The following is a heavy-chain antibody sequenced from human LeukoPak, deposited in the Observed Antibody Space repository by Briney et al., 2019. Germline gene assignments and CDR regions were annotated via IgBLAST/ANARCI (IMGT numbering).Heavy chain of an antibody. CDR2: ISTTSSYI. CDR3: ARGVAQGYCSGGSCYGGYYYFDY. J-gene: IGHJ4*02. D-gene: IGHD2-15*01. Sequence: SGGSLRLSCAASGFTLSSYGMSWVRQAPGKGLEWVSSISTTSSYIYYADSVKGRFTISRDNAKNSLYLQMNSLRAEDTAVYYCARGVAQGYCSGGSCYGGYYYFDYWGQGTLVTVSS. CDR1: GFTLSSYG. V-gene: IGHV3-21*01.